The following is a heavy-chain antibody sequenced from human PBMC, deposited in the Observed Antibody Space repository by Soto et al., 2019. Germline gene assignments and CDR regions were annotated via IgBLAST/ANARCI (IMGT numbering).Heavy chain of an antibody. D-gene: IGHD3-3*01. CDR3: ARDEAAYTFWTIERGYFDS. CDR2: ITPSANTM. Sequence: GGSLRLSCAASGFTFSDYYMSWFRQAPGKGLEWISYITPSANTMFYADSVRGRFTISRDNARNSLFLQMTSLRAEDTAVYYCARDEAAYTFWTIERGYFDSWAREPWSPSPQ. CDR1: GFTFSDYY. J-gene: IGHJ4*02. V-gene: IGHV3-11*01.